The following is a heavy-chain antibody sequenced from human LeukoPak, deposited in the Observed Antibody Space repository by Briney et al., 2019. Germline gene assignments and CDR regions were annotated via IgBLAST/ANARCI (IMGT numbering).Heavy chain of an antibody. CDR1: GFTFSSYA. D-gene: IGHD2-2*01. CDR3: AKRGCDTTTCSYYFDY. V-gene: IGHV3-23*01. J-gene: IGHJ4*02. CDR2: IGSGGSGGT. Sequence: PGGSLRLSCAASGFTFSSYAMCWVRQVPGKGLEWVSVIGSGGSGGTSYADSVRGRFTMSRDNSKNTLFLQMNSLRAEDTAVYYCAKRGCDTTTCSYYFDYWGRGTLVTVSS.